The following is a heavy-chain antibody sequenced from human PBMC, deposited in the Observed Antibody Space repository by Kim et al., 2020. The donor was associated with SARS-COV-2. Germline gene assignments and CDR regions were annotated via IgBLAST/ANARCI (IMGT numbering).Heavy chain of an antibody. V-gene: IGHV1-18*01. D-gene: IGHD2-21*01. Sequence: ASVKVSCETSGFVFTSYAIAWVRQAPGQGLEWVGYISAFNGHTKFAQKVQGRVTMTIDKSTDTSYMELRSLRSDDTAIYYCSRIMIASNPFGLDVWGQGTTVTVSS. CDR2: ISAFNGHT. CDR1: GFVFTSYA. CDR3: SRIMIASNPFGLDV. J-gene: IGHJ6*02.